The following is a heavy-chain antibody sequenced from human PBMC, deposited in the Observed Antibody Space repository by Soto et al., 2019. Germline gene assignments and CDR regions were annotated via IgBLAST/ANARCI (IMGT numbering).Heavy chain of an antibody. J-gene: IGHJ4*02. V-gene: IGHV3-23*01. D-gene: IGHD3-10*01. CDR1: GFTFSSYA. CDR3: AKDGGITMVRGVISLDY. Sequence: EVQLLESGGGLVQPGGSLRLSCAASGFTFSSYAMSWVRQAPGKGLEWVSAISGSGGSTYYADSVKGRFTISRDNSKNTLYLQMNSLRAEDTAVYYCAKDGGITMVRGVISLDYWGQGTLVTVPS. CDR2: ISGSGGST.